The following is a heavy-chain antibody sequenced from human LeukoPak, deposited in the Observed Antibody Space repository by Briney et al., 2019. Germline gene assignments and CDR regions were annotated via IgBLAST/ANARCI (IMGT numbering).Heavy chain of an antibody. J-gene: IGHJ4*02. CDR2: INPDSGDT. CDR3: ARESIRIVGAAKVKFFDY. CDR1: GYTFTGHY. V-gene: IGHV1-2*02. D-gene: IGHD1-26*01. Sequence: ASVTVSCKASGYTFTGHYIHWVRRAPGEGLEWMGGINPDSGDTNYAQTFEGRVTMTRDTSISTASLDLSKLRSDDTAVYYCARESIRIVGAAKVKFFDYWGQGTLLTVSS.